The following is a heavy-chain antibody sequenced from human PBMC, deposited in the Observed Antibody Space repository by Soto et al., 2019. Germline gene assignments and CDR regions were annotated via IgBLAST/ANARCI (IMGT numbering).Heavy chain of an antibody. CDR1: GGSISSSSYY. CDR3: ARQFYGDYYYYYYMDA. J-gene: IGHJ6*03. CDR2: IYYSGST. D-gene: IGHD4-17*01. Sequence: SETLSLTCTVSGGSISSSSYYWGWIRQPPGKGLEWIGSIYYSGSTYYNPSLKSRVTISVDTSKNQFSLKLSSVTAADTAVYYCARQFYGDYYYYYYMDAWGKGTTVTVSS. V-gene: IGHV4-39*01.